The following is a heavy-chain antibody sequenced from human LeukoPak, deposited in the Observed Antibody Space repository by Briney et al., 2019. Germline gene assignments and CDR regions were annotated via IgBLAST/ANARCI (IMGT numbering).Heavy chain of an antibody. D-gene: IGHD1-1*01. CDR3: ARELRRGGKQLGDYFDY. Sequence: GASVKVSCKASGYTFTGYYMHWVRQAPGQGLEWMGWINPNSGGTNYAQKFQGRVTMTRDTSISTVYMELSSLRSEDTAVFFCARELRRGGKQLGDYFDYWGQGTLVTVSS. CDR1: GYTFTGYY. V-gene: IGHV1-2*02. J-gene: IGHJ4*02. CDR2: INPNSGGT.